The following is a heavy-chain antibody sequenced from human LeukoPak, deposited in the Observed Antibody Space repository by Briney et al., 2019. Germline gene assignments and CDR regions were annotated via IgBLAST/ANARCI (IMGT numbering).Heavy chain of an antibody. Sequence: GGSLRLSCAASGFTFNNYGMHWVRQAPGKGLEWVAVIWYDGSNKYYADSVKGRFTISRDNSKNALYLQMNSLRAEDTAVYYCARDRAAADLDYWGQGTLVTVSS. CDR3: ARDRAAADLDY. CDR2: IWYDGSNK. J-gene: IGHJ4*02. V-gene: IGHV3-33*01. D-gene: IGHD6-13*01. CDR1: GFTFNNYG.